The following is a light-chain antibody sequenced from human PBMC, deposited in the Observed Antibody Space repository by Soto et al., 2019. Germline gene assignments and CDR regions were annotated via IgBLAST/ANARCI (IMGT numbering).Light chain of an antibody. CDR1: QSISWY. Sequence: DIQMTQSPSSLSASVGDRVTITCRASQSISWYLNWYQQKPGKAPKLLIYAASSFQSGVPSRFSGSGSGTDFTLTISSLQPEDFATYYCQQSYNTPRTFGQGTKVEIK. V-gene: IGKV1-39*01. J-gene: IGKJ1*01. CDR2: AAS. CDR3: QQSYNTPRT.